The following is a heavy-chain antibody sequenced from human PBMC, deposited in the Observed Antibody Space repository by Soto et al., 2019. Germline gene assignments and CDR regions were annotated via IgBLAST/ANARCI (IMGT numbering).Heavy chain of an antibody. CDR1: GGSIRSGGYS. CDR3: ARGVWRGEDGMDV. D-gene: IGHD2-21*01. CDR2: IYHSGST. Sequence: SETLSLTCAVSGGSIRSGGYSWSWIRQPPGKGLEWIGYIYHSGSTYYNPSLKSRVTISVDRSKNQFSLKLSSVTAADTAVYYCARGVWRGEDGMDVWGQGTTVTVSS. J-gene: IGHJ6*02. V-gene: IGHV4-30-2*01.